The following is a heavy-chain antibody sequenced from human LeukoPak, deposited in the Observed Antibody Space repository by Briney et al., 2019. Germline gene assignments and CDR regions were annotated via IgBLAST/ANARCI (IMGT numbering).Heavy chain of an antibody. V-gene: IGHV3-48*03. CDR1: GFTFSSYE. CDR2: ISSSGSTI. Sequence: GGSLRLSCAASGFTFSSYEMNWVRQAPGKGLEWVSYISSSGSTIYYADSVKGRFTISRDDAKNSLYLQMNSLRAEDTAVYYCARYNWNLDYWGQGTLVTVSS. J-gene: IGHJ4*02. CDR3: ARYNWNLDY. D-gene: IGHD1-20*01.